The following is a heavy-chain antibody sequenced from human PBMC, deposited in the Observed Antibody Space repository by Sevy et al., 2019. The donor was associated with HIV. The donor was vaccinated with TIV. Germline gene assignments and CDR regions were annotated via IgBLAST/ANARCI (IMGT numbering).Heavy chain of an antibody. CDR1: GFTFSSYA. J-gene: IGHJ6*02. D-gene: IGHD1-26*01. Sequence: GGSLRLSCAASGFTFSSYAMHWVRQAPGKGLEWVAVISYDGSNKYYADSVKGRFTIARDNSKNTPYLQMNSLRAEDTAVYYCARGGDIVGATGEYYYYGMDVWGQGTTVTVSS. CDR2: ISYDGSNK. CDR3: ARGGDIVGATGEYYYYGMDV. V-gene: IGHV3-30-3*01.